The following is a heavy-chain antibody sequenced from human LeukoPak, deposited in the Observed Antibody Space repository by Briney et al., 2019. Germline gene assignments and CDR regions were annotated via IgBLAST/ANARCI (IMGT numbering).Heavy chain of an antibody. CDR2: INPDGSTT. Sequence: GGSLRLSCAASGFTFSNYWMHWVRQDPGKGLVWVSFINPDGSTTNYADSVKGRFSISRDNAKNSLYLQMNSLRAEDTAVYYCARISIAVSGGFDYWGQGTLVTVSS. D-gene: IGHD6-19*01. CDR3: ARISIAVSGGFDY. V-gene: IGHV3-74*01. CDR1: GFTFSNYW. J-gene: IGHJ4*02.